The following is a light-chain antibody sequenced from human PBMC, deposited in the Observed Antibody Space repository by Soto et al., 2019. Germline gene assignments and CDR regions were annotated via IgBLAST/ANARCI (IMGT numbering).Light chain of an antibody. CDR1: QSVSSY. CDR3: QQHSNWYGYT. J-gene: IGKJ2*01. V-gene: IGKV3-11*01. Sequence: IVWTQSPATLSLSPGERATLSCRASQSVSSYFAWYQQKPGQAPRHLIYDASNRATGIPARFSGSGSGTDFTLPISSLEPADVAVYYCQQHSNWYGYTFGQGTKLEIK. CDR2: DAS.